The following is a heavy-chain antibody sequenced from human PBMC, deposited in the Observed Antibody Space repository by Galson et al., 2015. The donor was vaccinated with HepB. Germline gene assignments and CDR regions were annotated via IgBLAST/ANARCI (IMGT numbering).Heavy chain of an antibody. CDR2: ISSSSSTI. Sequence: SLRLSCAASGFTFSSYSMNWVRQAPGKGLEWVSYISSSSSTIYYADSVKGRFTISRDNAKNSLCLQMNSLRAEDTAVYYCASDAPEEWEPTPPGFDYWGQGTLVTVSS. CDR1: GFTFSSYS. V-gene: IGHV3-48*01. J-gene: IGHJ4*02. D-gene: IGHD1-26*01. CDR3: ASDAPEEWEPTPPGFDY.